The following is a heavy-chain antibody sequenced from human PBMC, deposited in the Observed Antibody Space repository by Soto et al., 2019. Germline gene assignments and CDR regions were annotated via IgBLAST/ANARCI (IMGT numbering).Heavy chain of an antibody. J-gene: IGHJ4*02. Sequence: GGSLRLSCAASGFTFSSYAMSWVRQAPGKGLEWVSAISGSGGSTYYADSVKGRFTISRDNSKNTLYLQMNSLRAKDTAVYYCAKVEVVVAATESTSYDYWGQGTLVTVSS. CDR2: ISGSGGST. CDR3: AKVEVVVAATESTSYDY. CDR1: GFTFSSYA. V-gene: IGHV3-23*01. D-gene: IGHD2-15*01.